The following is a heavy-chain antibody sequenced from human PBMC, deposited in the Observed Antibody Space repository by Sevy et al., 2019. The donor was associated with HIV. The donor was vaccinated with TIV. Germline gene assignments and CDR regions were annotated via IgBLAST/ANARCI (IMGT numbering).Heavy chain of an antibody. J-gene: IGHJ4*02. CDR1: GYTFTSYY. Sequence: ASVKVSCKASGYTFTSYYMHWVRQAPGQGLEWMGIINPSSGTTSYAQNFQGRVTMTRDTSTSTVYMELSSLRSEDTAVYYCARENTDYGYSMGDFDYWGQGTLVTVSS. CDR3: ARENTDYGYSMGDFDY. D-gene: IGHD4-17*01. CDR2: INPSSGTT. V-gene: IGHV1-46*01.